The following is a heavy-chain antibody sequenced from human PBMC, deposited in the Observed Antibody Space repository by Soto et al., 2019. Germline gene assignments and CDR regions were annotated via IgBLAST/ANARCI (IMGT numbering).Heavy chain of an antibody. CDR1: GFSLRTSGVG. Sequence: QITLKESGPTLMKPTQTLTLTCTFSGFSLRTSGVGVGWIRQPPGKALEWLALIYWDDDKRYSPSLKSRLTTTKDPSKNQVVLTMTNMDPVDTATYYCAHRRFTFGGDISADYWGQGTLVTVSS. CDR3: AHRRFTFGGDISADY. V-gene: IGHV2-5*02. D-gene: IGHD3-16*02. J-gene: IGHJ4*02. CDR2: IYWDDDK.